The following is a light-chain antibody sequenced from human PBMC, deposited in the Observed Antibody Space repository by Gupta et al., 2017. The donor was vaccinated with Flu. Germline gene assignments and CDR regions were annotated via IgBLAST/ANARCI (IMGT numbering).Light chain of an antibody. CDR1: NSNIGSYA. V-gene: IGLV1-44*01. Sequence: QSVLTQPHSASGTPGQRVTISCSGSNSNIGSYAVNWYQQLPGRAPKVLIYNNNQRPSGVPDRFSGSKSGTSASLAISGLQSEDEADYYCAAWDDNLNVFGTGTKVTVL. CDR2: NNN. CDR3: AAWDDNLNV. J-gene: IGLJ1*01.